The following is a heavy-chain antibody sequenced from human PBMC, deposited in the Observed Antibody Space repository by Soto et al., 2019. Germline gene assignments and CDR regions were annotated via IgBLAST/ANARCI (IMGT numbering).Heavy chain of an antibody. CDR1: GFTFISFW. CDR3: ARANILTGYYPLYYFDY. V-gene: IGHV3-7*04. D-gene: IGHD3-9*01. J-gene: IGHJ4*02. Sequence: VGLLRLSCAASGFTFISFWVSWVRQAPGKGLEWVANIKQDGSEKYYVDSVKGRFTISRDNAKNSLYLQMNSLRAEDTAVYYCARANILTGYYPLYYFDYWGQGTLVTVSS. CDR2: IKQDGSEK.